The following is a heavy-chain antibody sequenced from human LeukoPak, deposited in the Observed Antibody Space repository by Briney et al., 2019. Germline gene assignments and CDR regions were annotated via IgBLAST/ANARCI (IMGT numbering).Heavy chain of an antibody. CDR1: GYSFTNYW. CDR2: IYPGDSDT. Sequence: GESLKISCKGSGYSFTNYWIGWVRHMPGKGLEWMGIIYPGDSDTRYSPSFQGQFTISADKSINTAYLQRSSLETSDTAMYYCARHFYFGSQSYVGAFDIWGQGTMITVSS. D-gene: IGHD3-10*01. CDR3: ARHFYFGSQSYVGAFDI. V-gene: IGHV5-51*01. J-gene: IGHJ3*02.